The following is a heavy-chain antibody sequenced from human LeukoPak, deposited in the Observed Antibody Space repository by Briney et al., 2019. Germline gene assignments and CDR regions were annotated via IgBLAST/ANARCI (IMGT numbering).Heavy chain of an antibody. CDR1: GGSISSGDYY. D-gene: IGHD5-24*01. Sequence: SQTLSLTCTVSGGSISSGDYYWSWIRQPPGKGLEWIGYIYYSGSTNYNPSLKSRVTISVDTSKNQFSLKLSSVTAADTAVYYCARDGTTIRRIDAFDIWGQGTMVTVSS. J-gene: IGHJ3*02. CDR3: ARDGTTIRRIDAFDI. CDR2: IYYSGST. V-gene: IGHV4-30-4*01.